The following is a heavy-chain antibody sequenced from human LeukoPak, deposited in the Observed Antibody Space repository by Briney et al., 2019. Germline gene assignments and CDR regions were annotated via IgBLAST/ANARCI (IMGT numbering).Heavy chain of an antibody. J-gene: IGHJ4*02. Sequence: GGSRRLSCAASGFTFSSYAMHWVRQAPGKGLEYVSAISSNGGSTYYANSVKGRFTISRDNSKNTPYLQMGSLRAEDMAVYYCARESNWGHFDYWGQGTLVTVSS. D-gene: IGHD7-27*01. CDR3: ARESNWGHFDY. CDR1: GFTFSSYA. CDR2: ISSNGGST. V-gene: IGHV3-64*01.